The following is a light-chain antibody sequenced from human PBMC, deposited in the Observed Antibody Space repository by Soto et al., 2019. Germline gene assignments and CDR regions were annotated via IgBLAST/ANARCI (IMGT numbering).Light chain of an antibody. J-gene: IGLJ1*01. Sequence: QSVLTQPDSVSGSPGESITISCTGTNTDIGGYNYVSWYQQHPGKAPKLVIYDVSSRPSGVSSRFSGSKSGYTASLTISGLQAEDDAHYYCSSYRTYRTIEVFGTGTKVTVL. V-gene: IGLV2-14*03. CDR2: DVS. CDR1: NTDIGGYNY. CDR3: SSYRTYRTIEV.